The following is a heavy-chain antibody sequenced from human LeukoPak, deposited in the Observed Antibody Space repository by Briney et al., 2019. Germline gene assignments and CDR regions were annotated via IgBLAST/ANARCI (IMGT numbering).Heavy chain of an antibody. CDR2: IYYSGST. D-gene: IGHD3-22*01. CDR1: GGSISSTSYY. Sequence: PSETLSLTCAVSGGSISSTSYYWAWIRQPPGKGLEWIGTIYYSGSTYHNPSLKSRVTMSVDTSRNQFSLRLSSVDAADTAVYYCAKAGVRYFDSSGLYAFDFWGQGTTVTVSS. J-gene: IGHJ3*01. CDR3: AKAGVRYFDSSGLYAFDF. V-gene: IGHV4-39*01.